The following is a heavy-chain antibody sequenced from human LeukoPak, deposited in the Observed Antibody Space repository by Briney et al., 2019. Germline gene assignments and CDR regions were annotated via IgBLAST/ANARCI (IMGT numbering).Heavy chain of an antibody. D-gene: IGHD1-26*01. CDR3: ARGEWELLRGYDY. J-gene: IGHJ4*02. CDR2: ISYDGSNK. CDR1: GFTFSSYA. Sequence: PGGSLRLSCAASGFTFSSYAMHWVRQAPGKGLEWVAVISYDGSNKYYADSVKGRFTISRDNSKNTLYLQMNSLRAEDTAVYYCARGEWELLRGYDYWGQGTLVTVSS. V-gene: IGHV3-30-3*01.